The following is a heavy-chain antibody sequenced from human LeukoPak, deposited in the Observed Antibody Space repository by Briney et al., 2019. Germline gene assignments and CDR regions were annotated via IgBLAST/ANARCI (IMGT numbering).Heavy chain of an antibody. J-gene: IGHJ4*02. V-gene: IGHV4-30-2*01. D-gene: IGHD6-6*01. CDR3: ARYGGSSSVDY. CDR2: IYHSGST. CDR1: GGSISSGGYY. Sequence: SETLSLTCTVSGGSISSGGYYWSWIRQPPGKGLEWIGYIYHSGSTYYNPSLKSRVTISVDRSKNQFSLKLSSVTAADTAVYYCARYGGSSSVDYWGQGTLVTVSS.